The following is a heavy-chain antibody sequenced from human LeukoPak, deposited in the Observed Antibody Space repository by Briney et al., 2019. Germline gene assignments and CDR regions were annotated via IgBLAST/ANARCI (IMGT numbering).Heavy chain of an antibody. CDR3: ARVKSYYYDTSDKDALDI. CDR2: INPRGGST. CDR1: GYTFTSHF. V-gene: IGHV1-46*01. J-gene: IGHJ3*02. D-gene: IGHD3-22*01. Sequence: ASVKVSCKASGYTFTSHFMHWVRQAPGQGLEGMGIINPRGGSTSYTQKFQGRVTMTRDTSTSTVYMELSSLRSEATAVYYCARVKSYYYDTSDKDALDIWGKGTMVTVSS.